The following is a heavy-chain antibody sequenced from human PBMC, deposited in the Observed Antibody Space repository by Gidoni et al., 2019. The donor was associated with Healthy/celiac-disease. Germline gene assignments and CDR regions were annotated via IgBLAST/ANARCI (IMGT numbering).Heavy chain of an antibody. CDR2: ISVSGGST. V-gene: IGHV3-23*01. Sequence: EVQLLEPGGGLVQPGGSLRRSCTASGVTFSSYAMSWVRQAPGKGLEWVSAISVSGGSTYYADAVKVRFTISRDNSKNTLSLQINSLRAEDTAVYYCAAYGDYYLGAFDIWGQGTMVTVSS. D-gene: IGHD4-17*01. J-gene: IGHJ3*02. CDR1: GVTFSSYA. CDR3: AAYGDYYLGAFDI.